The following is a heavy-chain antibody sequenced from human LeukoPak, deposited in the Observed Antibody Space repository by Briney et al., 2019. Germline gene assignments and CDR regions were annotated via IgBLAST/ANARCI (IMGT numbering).Heavy chain of an antibody. CDR2: IYPGNSDT. V-gene: IGHV5-51*01. J-gene: IGHJ4*02. CDR3: ARFHGSGTSSYFDS. D-gene: IGHD3-10*01. CDR1: GYSFSTYW. Sequence: GESLKISCKGSGYSFSTYWIGWGRQIPGKGLEWMGIIYPGNSDTRNSPSFQGQVTLSVDTSINTAYLQWSSLKASDTAMYYCARFHGSGTSSYFDSWGQGTPVTVSS.